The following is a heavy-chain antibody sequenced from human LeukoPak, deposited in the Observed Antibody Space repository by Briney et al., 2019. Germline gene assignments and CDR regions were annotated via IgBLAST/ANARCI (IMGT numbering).Heavy chain of an antibody. CDR2: INSDGSST. V-gene: IGHV3-74*01. Sequence: GGSLRLSCAASGFTFSSHWMHWVRQAPGKGLVWVSRINSDGSSTSYADSAKGRFTIPRDNAKNTLYLQMNSLRAEDTAVYYCASDTVHRAVGIDYWGQGTLVTVSS. CDR1: GFTFSSHW. CDR3: ASDTVHRAVGIDY. J-gene: IGHJ4*02. D-gene: IGHD5-18*01.